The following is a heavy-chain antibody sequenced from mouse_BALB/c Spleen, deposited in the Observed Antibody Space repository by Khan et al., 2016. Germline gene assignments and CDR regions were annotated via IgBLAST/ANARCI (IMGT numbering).Heavy chain of an antibody. J-gene: IGHJ2*01. CDR3: ARDYGGYYSLGY. CDR2: IAYSGSA. CDR1: GDSITSGY. Sequence: EVQLQESGPSLVKPSQTLSLTCSVTGDSITSGYWNWIRKFPGNKLEFMGYIAYSGSAYYNPSLKSRISITRDTSKNQYYLQLNSVTTEDTATYYCARDYGGYYSLGYWGQGTTLTVSS. V-gene: IGHV3-8*02. D-gene: IGHD2-3*01.